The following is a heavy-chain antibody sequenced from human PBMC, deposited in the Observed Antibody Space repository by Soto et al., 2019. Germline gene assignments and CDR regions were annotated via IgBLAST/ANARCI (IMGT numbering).Heavy chain of an antibody. Sequence: PSETLSLTCNVSGGPISSKTNYWGWIRQPPGKGLEWIASIYYSGHTYYNPSLKSRVTISVDTSKNHFSLKLSSVTATDTAVYYCARHTYNYDSSGFHDSWGQGTLVTVSS. J-gene: IGHJ4*02. V-gene: IGHV4-39*01. D-gene: IGHD3-22*01. CDR3: ARHTYNYDSSGFHDS. CDR1: GGPISSKTNY. CDR2: IYYSGHT.